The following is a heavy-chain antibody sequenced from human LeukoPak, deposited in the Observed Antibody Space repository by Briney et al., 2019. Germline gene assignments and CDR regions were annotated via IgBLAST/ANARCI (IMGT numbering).Heavy chain of an antibody. CDR1: GYTFTNYG. CDR2: ISGYNGNT. Sequence: ASVKVSCKASGYTFTNYGISWVRQAPGQGLEWMGWISGYNGNTNYAQKLQGRVTMTTDTSTSTAYMELRSLRSDDTAVYYCARSEWSYYFDYWGRGTLVTVSS. V-gene: IGHV1-18*01. CDR3: ARSEWSYYFDY. J-gene: IGHJ4*02. D-gene: IGHD3-3*01.